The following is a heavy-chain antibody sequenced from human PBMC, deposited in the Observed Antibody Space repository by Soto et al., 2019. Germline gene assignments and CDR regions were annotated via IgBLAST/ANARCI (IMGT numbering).Heavy chain of an antibody. D-gene: IGHD3-16*01. CDR1: GGTFSSYA. J-gene: IGHJ4*02. Sequence: ASVKVSCKASGGTFSSYAISWVRQAPGQGLEWMGGIIPIFGTANYAQKFQGRVTITADESTSTAYMELSSLRSEDTAVYYCAGIGPNYFDYWGQGTLVTVSS. V-gene: IGHV1-69*13. CDR3: AGIGPNYFDY. CDR2: IIPIFGTA.